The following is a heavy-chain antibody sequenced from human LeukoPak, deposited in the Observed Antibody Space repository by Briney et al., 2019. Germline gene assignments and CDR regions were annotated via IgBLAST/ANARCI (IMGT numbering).Heavy chain of an antibody. J-gene: IGHJ5*02. Sequence: PSDTLSLTCTVSGGSISSYYWNWIRQPPGKGLEWIGYIYYSGSTYYNPSLKSRVTISVDTSKNQFSLKLSSVTAADTAVYYCARSLLDYDILTGPNWFDPWGQGTLVTVSS. V-gene: IGHV4-59*04. CDR3: ARSLLDYDILTGPNWFDP. CDR1: GGSISSYY. D-gene: IGHD3-9*01. CDR2: IYYSGST.